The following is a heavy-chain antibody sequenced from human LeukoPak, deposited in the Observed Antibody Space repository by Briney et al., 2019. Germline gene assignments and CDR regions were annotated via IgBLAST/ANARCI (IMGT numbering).Heavy chain of an antibody. CDR2: ISTNSSYI. D-gene: IGHD4-17*01. Sequence: GGSLRLSCAASGFTFSTYSMNWVRQAPGKGLEWVSSISTNSSYIYYADSVKGRFSISRDNAKNSLYLQMNSLRAEDTAVYYCAKVGTTVTTGYYFDYWGQGTLVTVSS. J-gene: IGHJ4*02. CDR1: GFTFSTYS. CDR3: AKVGTTVTTGYYFDY. V-gene: IGHV3-21*01.